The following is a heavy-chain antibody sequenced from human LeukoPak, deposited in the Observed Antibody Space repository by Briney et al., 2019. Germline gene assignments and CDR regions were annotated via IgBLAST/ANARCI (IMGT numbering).Heavy chain of an antibody. V-gene: IGHV3-48*03. Sequence: GGSLRLSCAASGLTFSSYEMNWVRQAPGKGLEWVSYISTSGSTIYYADSVKGRFTISRDNAKNSLYLQMNSLRAEDTAVYYCAELGITMIGGVWGKGTTVTISS. CDR1: GLTFSSYE. CDR3: AELGITMIGGV. J-gene: IGHJ6*04. D-gene: IGHD3-10*02. CDR2: ISTSGSTI.